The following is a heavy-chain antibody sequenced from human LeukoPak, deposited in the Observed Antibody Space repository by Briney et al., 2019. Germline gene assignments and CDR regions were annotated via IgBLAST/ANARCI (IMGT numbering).Heavy chain of an antibody. J-gene: IGHJ4*02. V-gene: IGHV3-23*01. CDR2: ISGSGGRT. Sequence: GGSLRLSCAASGFTFSSYATSWVRQAPGKGLEWVSAISGSGGRTYYADSVKGRFTISRDNSKNTLYLQMNSLRAEDTAVYYCAKHRENYGDPCLDDYWGQGTLVTVSS. CDR1: GFTFSSYA. D-gene: IGHD4-17*01. CDR3: AKHRENYGDPCLDDY.